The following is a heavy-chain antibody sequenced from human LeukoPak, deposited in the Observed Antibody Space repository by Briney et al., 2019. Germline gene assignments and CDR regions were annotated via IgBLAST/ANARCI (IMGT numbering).Heavy chain of an antibody. CDR1: GFTVSSNY. V-gene: IGHV3-53*01. J-gene: IGHJ4*02. D-gene: IGHD3-10*01. Sequence: GGSLRLSCAASGFTVSSNYMSWVRQAPGKGLEWVSVIYSGGSTYYADSVRGRFTISRDNAKNSLYLQMNSLRAEDTAVYYCARGWTMVRGVFDYWGQGTPVTVSS. CDR3: ARGWTMVRGVFDY. CDR2: IYSGGST.